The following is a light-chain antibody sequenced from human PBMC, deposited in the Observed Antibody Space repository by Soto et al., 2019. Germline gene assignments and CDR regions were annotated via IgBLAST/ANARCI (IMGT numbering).Light chain of an antibody. CDR3: QQFVNSPYT. CDR2: DAS. V-gene: IGKV3-11*01. CDR1: QSVGTS. J-gene: IGKJ2*01. Sequence: EIVLTQSPATLSLSPGERATLSCRASQSVGTSLAWYQQKPGQAPRLLIYDASTRATGIPARFSGSGSGTDFTLTISSLDPEDFAVYYCQQFVNSPYTFGQGTKLEI.